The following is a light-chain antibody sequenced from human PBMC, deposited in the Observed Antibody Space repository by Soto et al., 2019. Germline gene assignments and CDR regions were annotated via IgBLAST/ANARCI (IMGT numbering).Light chain of an antibody. J-gene: IGKJ5*01. CDR3: QQYDSLPIT. CDR1: QDISNY. Sequence: DIPMTQSPASLSASVGDRVTITCRASQDISNYLNWYQQRPGKAPKLLIYDASNLDRGVSSRFSGTRSRTHFTFAITRLQPEDVATYCCQQYDSLPITFGQGTRLEI. V-gene: IGKV1-33*01. CDR2: DAS.